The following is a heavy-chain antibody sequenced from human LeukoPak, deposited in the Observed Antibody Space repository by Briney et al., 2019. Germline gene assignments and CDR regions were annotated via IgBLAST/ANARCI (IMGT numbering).Heavy chain of an antibody. D-gene: IGHD6-19*01. J-gene: IGHJ5*02. V-gene: IGHV1-2*02. Sequence: ASVKVSCKASGYTFTGYYMHWVRQAPGQGLEWMGWINPNSGGTNFAQKFQGRVTMTWDTSISTAYMELSRLRSDDTAVYYCAREKRVAGSRGGFDPWGQGTLVTVSS. CDR2: INPNSGGT. CDR3: AREKRVAGSRGGFDP. CDR1: GYTFTGYY.